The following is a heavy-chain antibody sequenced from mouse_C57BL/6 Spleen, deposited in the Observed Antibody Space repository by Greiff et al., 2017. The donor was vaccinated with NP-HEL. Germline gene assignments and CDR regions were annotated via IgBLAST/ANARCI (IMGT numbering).Heavy chain of an antibody. V-gene: IGHV1-80*01. J-gene: IGHJ2*01. D-gene: IGHD2-3*01. Sequence: VKLLESGAELVKPGASVKISCKASGYAFSSYWMNWVKQRPGKGLEWIGQIYPGDGDTNYNGKFKGKATLTADKSSSTAYMQLSSLTSEDSAVYFCARIDDGYLDYWGQGTTLTVSS. CDR2: IYPGDGDT. CDR1: GYAFSSYW. CDR3: ARIDDGYLDY.